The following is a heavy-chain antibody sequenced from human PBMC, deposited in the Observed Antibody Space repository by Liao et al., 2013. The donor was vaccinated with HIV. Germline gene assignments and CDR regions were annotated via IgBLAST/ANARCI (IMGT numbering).Heavy chain of an antibody. V-gene: IGHV4-61*02. CDR3: AARVTISGVAIPHALDV. CDR2: IYASGNT. J-gene: IGHJ3*01. Sequence: QVQLQESGPGLVKPSQTLSLTCTVSNDSISNGYYYWNWIRQPAGRGLEWIGRIYASGNTNYDPSLKSRVTMSVDTSQNQFSLKLTSVTAADTAVYYCAARVTISGVAIPHALDVWGQGTMVAVSS. D-gene: IGHD3-3*02. CDR1: NDSISNGYYY.